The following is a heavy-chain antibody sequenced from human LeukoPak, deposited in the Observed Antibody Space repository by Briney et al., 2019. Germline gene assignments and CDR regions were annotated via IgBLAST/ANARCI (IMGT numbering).Heavy chain of an antibody. CDR3: AREGYYDSSGYWT. Sequence: SETLSLTCTVSGGSISSYYWSWIRQPPGKGLEWIGYIYTSGSTYYNPSLKSRVTISVDRSKNQFSLKLSSVTAADTAVYYCAREGYYDSSGYWTWGQGTLVTVSS. CDR1: GGSISSYY. CDR2: IYTSGST. J-gene: IGHJ5*02. D-gene: IGHD3-22*01. V-gene: IGHV4-4*09.